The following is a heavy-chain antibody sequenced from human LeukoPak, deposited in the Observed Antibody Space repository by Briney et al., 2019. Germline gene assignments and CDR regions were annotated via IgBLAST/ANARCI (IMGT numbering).Heavy chain of an antibody. J-gene: IGHJ4*02. Sequence: SETLSLTCTVSGGSISSSSYYWGWIRQPPGKGLEWIGSIYYSGSTYYNPSLKSRVTISVDTSKDQFSLKLSSVTAADTAVHYCARLSATVTTDIFDYWGQGTLVTVSS. V-gene: IGHV4-39*01. D-gene: IGHD4-17*01. CDR2: IYYSGST. CDR3: ARLSATVTTDIFDY. CDR1: GGSISSSSYY.